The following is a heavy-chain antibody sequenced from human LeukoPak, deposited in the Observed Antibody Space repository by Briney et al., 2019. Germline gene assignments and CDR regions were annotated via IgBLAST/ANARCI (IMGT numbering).Heavy chain of an antibody. D-gene: IGHD3-22*01. Sequence: GGSLRLSCAASGFTFSSYWMSWVRQAPGKGLEWVANIKQDGSEKYYVDSVKGRFTISRDNAKNSLYLQMNSLRAKDTAVYYCARAKPGNYYDSSGYDWFDPWGQGTLVTVSS. J-gene: IGHJ5*02. CDR2: IKQDGSEK. CDR1: GFTFSSYW. CDR3: ARAKPGNYYDSSGYDWFDP. V-gene: IGHV3-7*01.